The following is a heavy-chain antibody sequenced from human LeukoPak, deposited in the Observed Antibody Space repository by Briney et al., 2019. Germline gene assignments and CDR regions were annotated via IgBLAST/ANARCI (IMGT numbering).Heavy chain of an antibody. Sequence: SETLSLTCTVSGGSISSGSYYWSWIRQPAGKGLEWTGRIYTSGSTNYNPSLKSRVTISVDTSKNQFSLKLSSVTAADTAVYYCARGDYDFWSGYSYWGQGTLVTVPS. V-gene: IGHV4-61*02. CDR3: ARGDYDFWSGYSY. J-gene: IGHJ4*02. D-gene: IGHD3-3*01. CDR1: GGSISSGSYY. CDR2: IYTSGST.